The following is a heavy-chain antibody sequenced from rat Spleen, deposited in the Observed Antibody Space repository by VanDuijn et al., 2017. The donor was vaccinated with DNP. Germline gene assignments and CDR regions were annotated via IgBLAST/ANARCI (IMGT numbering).Heavy chain of an antibody. D-gene: IGHD1-2*01. CDR1: GYTFTTYY. V-gene: IGHV1-43*01. J-gene: IGHJ3*01. CDR2: INMGSGGT. Sequence: QIQLRQSGAEPAKPGSSVKISCKASGYTFTTYYITWIKQTTGQGLEYIGYINMGSGGTNYKEKFKGNATLTVDGYSSTAFMQVSSLTPDYSAVYYYARWSSYRDWFVYWGQGTLLTVSS. CDR3: ARWSSYRDWFVY.